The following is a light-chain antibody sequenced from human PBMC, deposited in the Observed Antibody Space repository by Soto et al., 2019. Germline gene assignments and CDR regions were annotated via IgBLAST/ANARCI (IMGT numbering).Light chain of an antibody. CDR3: SSYTSSSKYV. CDR1: SSDVGGYKY. Sequence: QSALTQPASVSGSPXXXXTISCTGTSSDVGGYKYDSWYQQHPGKAPKLMIYEVSNRPSGVSNRFYGSQSGNTASLTISALQAEDEADYYCSSYTSSSKYVFGTGTKLTVL. CDR2: EVS. V-gene: IGLV2-14*01. J-gene: IGLJ1*01.